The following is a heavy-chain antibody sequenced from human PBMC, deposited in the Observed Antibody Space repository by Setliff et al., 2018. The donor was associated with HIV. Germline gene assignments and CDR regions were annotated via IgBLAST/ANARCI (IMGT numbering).Heavy chain of an antibody. J-gene: IGHJ4*02. D-gene: IGHD6-19*01. CDR2: ISTYNRDT. CDR1: GYTFLSYG. Sequence: ASVKVSCKVSGYTFLSYGISWVRQAPGQGLEWMGWISTYNRDTNSAQKFEDRLSLSTNSSTSTAYMELRSLRSDDTAIYYCARGKYNSGWHDVHYYFDNWGQGTLVTVSS. CDR3: ARGKYNSGWHDVHYYFDN. V-gene: IGHV1-18*01.